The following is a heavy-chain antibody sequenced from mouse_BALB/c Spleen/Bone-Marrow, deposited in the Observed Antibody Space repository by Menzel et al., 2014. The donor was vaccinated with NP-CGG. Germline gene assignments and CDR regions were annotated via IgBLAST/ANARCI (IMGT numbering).Heavy chain of an antibody. V-gene: IGHV3-8*02. CDR1: GDSITSGY. CDR2: ISYSGST. D-gene: IGHD2-4*01. CDR3: ASGVYHDYGAMDY. J-gene: IGHJ4*01. Sequence: EVKLMESGPSLVKPPQPLSLPCSVTGDSITSGYWNWIRKFPGNKLEYMGYISYSGSTYYNPSLKSRISITRDTSKNQYYLQLNSVTTEDTATYYCASGVYHDYGAMDYWGQGTSVTVSS.